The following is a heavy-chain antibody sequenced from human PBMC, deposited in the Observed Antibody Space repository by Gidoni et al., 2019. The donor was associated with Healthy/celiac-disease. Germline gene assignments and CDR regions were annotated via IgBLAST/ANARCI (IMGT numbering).Heavy chain of an antibody. D-gene: IGHD3-22*01. CDR2: ISYDGSNK. V-gene: IGHV3-30*18. CDR3: AKGRYYDSSGYYYAVRSDAFDI. Sequence: QVQLVESGGGVVQPGRSLRLSCAASGFTFSSYGMHWVRQAPGKGLEWVAVISYDGSNKYYADSVKGRFTISRDNSKNTLYLQMNSLRAEETAVYYCAKGRYYDSSGYYYAVRSDAFDIWGQGTMVTVSS. J-gene: IGHJ3*02. CDR1: GFTFSSYG.